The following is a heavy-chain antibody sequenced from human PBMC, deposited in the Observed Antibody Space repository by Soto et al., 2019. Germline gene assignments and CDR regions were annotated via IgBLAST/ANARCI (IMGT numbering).Heavy chain of an antibody. Sequence: QVQLVQSGAEVKKPGSSVKVSCKASGGTFSSYAISWVRQAPGQGLEWMGGIIPIFGTANYAQKFQGRVTITADESTSTAHMELSSLRSEDTAVYYCARDLVRSTWNGMDVWGQGTTVTVSS. CDR1: GGTFSSYA. V-gene: IGHV1-69*01. J-gene: IGHJ6*02. D-gene: IGHD2-8*02. CDR2: IIPIFGTA. CDR3: ARDLVRSTWNGMDV.